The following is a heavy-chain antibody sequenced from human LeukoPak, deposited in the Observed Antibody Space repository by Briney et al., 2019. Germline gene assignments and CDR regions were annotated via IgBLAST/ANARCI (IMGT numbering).Heavy chain of an antibody. J-gene: IGHJ6*03. CDR1: GFTFSSYA. Sequence: GGSLRLSCAASGFTFSSYAMHWVRQAPGKGLEWVAVISYDGSNKYYADSVKGRFTISRDNSKNTPYLQMNSLRAEDTAVYYCARDFRGYYYYMDVWGKGTTVTVSS. CDR3: ARDFRGYYYYMDV. D-gene: IGHD3-10*01. CDR2: ISYDGSNK. V-gene: IGHV3-30*01.